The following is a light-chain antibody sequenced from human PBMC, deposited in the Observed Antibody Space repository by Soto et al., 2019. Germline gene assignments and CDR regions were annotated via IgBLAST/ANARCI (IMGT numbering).Light chain of an antibody. J-gene: IGKJ4*01. V-gene: IGKV3-11*01. CDR2: GAS. CDR1: QSVSSY. Sequence: EIVLTQSPATLSLSPGERATLSCRASQSVSSYLAWYQQKPGQAPRLLIYGASNRATGIPVRFSGSGSGTDFTLTISSLEPEDSAVYYCLQRSNWLTFGGGTKVEIK. CDR3: LQRSNWLT.